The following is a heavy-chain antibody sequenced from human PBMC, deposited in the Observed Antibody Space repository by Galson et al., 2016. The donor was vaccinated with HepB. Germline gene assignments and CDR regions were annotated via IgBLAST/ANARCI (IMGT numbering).Heavy chain of an antibody. D-gene: IGHD3-3*01. J-gene: IGHJ4*02. CDR2: IISSGTYF. V-gene: IGHV3-21*01. CDR1: GFTFSSYS. CDR3: ARDRSIFGVVVGDYYFGS. Sequence: SLRLSCAASGFTFSSYSMNWLRQAPGKGLEWVSSIISSGTYFYYADSVQGRFTISRDNAKNSLYLQMNNLTAEDTAVYYCARDRSIFGVVVGDYYFGSWGQGTLVTVSS.